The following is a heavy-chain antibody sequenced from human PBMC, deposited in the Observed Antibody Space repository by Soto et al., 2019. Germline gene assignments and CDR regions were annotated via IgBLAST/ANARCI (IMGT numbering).Heavy chain of an antibody. D-gene: IGHD1-26*01. J-gene: IGHJ6*02. CDR3: ARDRGVGAPEPYYYYYGMDV. CDR1: GFTFSSYT. V-gene: IGHV3-30-3*01. Sequence: GGSLRLSCAASGFTFSSYTMHWVRQAPGKGLEWVAVISYDGSNKYYADSVKGRFTISRDNSKNTLYLQMNSLRAEDTAVYYCARDRGVGAPEPYYYYYGMDVWGQGTTVTVSS. CDR2: ISYDGSNK.